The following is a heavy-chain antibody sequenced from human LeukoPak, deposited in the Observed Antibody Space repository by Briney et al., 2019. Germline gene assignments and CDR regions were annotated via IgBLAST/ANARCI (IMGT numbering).Heavy chain of an antibody. CDR2: ISSSSSYI. Sequence: GGSLRLSCAASGFTFSSYSMNWVRQAPGKGLEWVSSISSSSSYIYYADSVKGRFTISRDNAKNPLYLQMNSLRAEDTAVYYCARDRPTVRDPYYYYMDVWGKGTTVTVSS. V-gene: IGHV3-21*01. CDR1: GFTFSSYS. D-gene: IGHD4-17*01. CDR3: ARDRPTVRDPYYYYMDV. J-gene: IGHJ6*03.